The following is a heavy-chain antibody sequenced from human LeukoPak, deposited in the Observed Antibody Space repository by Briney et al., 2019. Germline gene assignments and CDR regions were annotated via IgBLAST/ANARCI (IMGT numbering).Heavy chain of an antibody. CDR2: IYSGGST. D-gene: IGHD3-9*01. CDR3: ARGGRYFDWLLFGAFDI. Sequence: GGSLRLSCAASGFTVSSNYMSWVRQAPGKGLEWVSVIYSGGSTYYAGSVKGRFTISRDNSKNTLYLQMNSLRAEDTAVYYCARGGRYFDWLLFGAFDIWGQGTMVTVSS. CDR1: GFTVSSNY. J-gene: IGHJ3*02. V-gene: IGHV3-53*01.